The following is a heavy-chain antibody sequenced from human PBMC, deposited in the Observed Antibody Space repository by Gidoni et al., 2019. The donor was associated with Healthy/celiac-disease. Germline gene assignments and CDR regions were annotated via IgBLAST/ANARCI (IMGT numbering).Heavy chain of an antibody. Sequence: EVPLLESGGGLVQPGGSLSLSCAASGFTFSSYAMSWVRQAPGKGREWVSAISGSGGSTYYADSVKGRFTISRDNSKNTLYLQMNSLRAEDTAVYYCVAVIVVVPIWGQGTMVTVSS. CDR1: GFTFSSYA. D-gene: IGHD2-15*01. J-gene: IGHJ3*02. CDR3: VAVIVVVPI. CDR2: ISGSGGST. V-gene: IGHV3-23*01.